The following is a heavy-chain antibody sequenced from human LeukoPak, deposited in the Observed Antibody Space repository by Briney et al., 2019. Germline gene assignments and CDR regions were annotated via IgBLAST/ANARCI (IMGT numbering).Heavy chain of an antibody. Sequence: ASVKVSCKASGATFSSYAISWVRQAPGQGLEWMGGIIPIFGTANYEQKFQGRVTITADESTSTAYMELSSLRSEDTAVYYCARSYYYDSSGYPPPGPYYFDYWGQGTLVTVSS. V-gene: IGHV1-69*01. CDR1: GATFSSYA. CDR3: ARSYYYDSSGYPPPGPYYFDY. CDR2: IIPIFGTA. J-gene: IGHJ4*02. D-gene: IGHD3-22*01.